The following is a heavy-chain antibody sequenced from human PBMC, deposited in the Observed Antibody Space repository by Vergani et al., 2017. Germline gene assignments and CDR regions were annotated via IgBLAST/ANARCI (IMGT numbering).Heavy chain of an antibody. CDR2: IGTAGDT. J-gene: IGHJ4*02. D-gene: IGHD3-3*01. V-gene: IGHV3-13*01. CDR1: GFTFSTYD. Sequence: EVQLVESGGGLVQPGGSLRLSCAASGFTFSTYDMHWVRQATGKGLEWVSAIGTAGDTYYPGSVKGRFTISRENAKNSLYLQMNGLRAGDTAVYYCVREETFYDSVSDYLAGYFDHWGQGTLVTVSS. CDR3: VREETFYDSVSDYLAGYFDH.